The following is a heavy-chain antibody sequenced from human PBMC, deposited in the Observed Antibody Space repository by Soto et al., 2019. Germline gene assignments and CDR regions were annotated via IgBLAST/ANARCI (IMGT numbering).Heavy chain of an antibody. CDR2: ISYDGTDE. V-gene: IGHV3-30*03. D-gene: IGHD1-1*01. J-gene: IGHJ4*02. Sequence: QVPLVESGGGVVQPGRSLRLSCAASGFSFSSYGMHWVRQAPGKGLEWVAMISYDGTDEYDEDYVKGRLTISRDNSKSAVYRQMPRLRAEDTDVYYWAGQESDWNDHFEYWGQGNLVTVSS. CDR3: AGQESDWNDHFEY. CDR1: GFSFSSYG.